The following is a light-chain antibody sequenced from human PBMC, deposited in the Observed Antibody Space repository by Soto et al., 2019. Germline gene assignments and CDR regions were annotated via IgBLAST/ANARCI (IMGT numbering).Light chain of an antibody. V-gene: IGKV3-20*01. J-gene: IGKJ1*01. CDR3: QQYAASLRT. CDR2: AAS. Sequence: EIVLTQSPGTLSLSPRDRATLSCRASQSVSNNYVAWYQHRPGQAPRLLIYAASSRAPGIPDRFSGSGSGTDFTLNISRLEPEDFAVYYCQQYAASLRTFGQGTQVEV. CDR1: QSVSNNY.